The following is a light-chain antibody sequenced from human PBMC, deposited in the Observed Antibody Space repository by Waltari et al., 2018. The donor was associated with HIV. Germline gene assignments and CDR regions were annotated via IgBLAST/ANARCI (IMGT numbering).Light chain of an antibody. J-gene: IGLJ3*02. V-gene: IGLV2-11*01. CDR1: SSDVGGYNY. CDR2: DIS. Sequence: QSALTQPRSVSGSPGQSVTISCTGTSSDVGGYNYVSWYQQHPGKAPKLMMYDISKRPSGVPDRFSGSKSENTASLTISGLQAEDEAHYYCCSYAGSHWVFGGGTKLTVL. CDR3: CSYAGSHWV.